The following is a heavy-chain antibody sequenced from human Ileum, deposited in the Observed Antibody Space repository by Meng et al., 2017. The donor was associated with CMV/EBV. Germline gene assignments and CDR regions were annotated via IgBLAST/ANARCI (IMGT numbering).Heavy chain of an antibody. CDR1: GFTFSRSW. CDR2: INSAANIT. J-gene: IGHJ4*02. V-gene: IGHV3-74*01. Sequence: RLSCAASGFTFSRSWMHWARQAPGKGRVWVSRINSAANITHYAGSVKGRFAISRDNAKNTLYLQMNSLRVEDTAVYYCAGDRWGPEYWGQGTLVTVSS. D-gene: IGHD3-16*01. CDR3: AGDRWGPEY.